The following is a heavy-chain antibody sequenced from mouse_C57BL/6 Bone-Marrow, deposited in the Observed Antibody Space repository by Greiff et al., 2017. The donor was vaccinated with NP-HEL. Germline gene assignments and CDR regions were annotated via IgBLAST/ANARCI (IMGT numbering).Heavy chain of an antibody. CDR2: INPSSGYT. J-gene: IGHJ4*01. CDR1: GYTFTSYT. V-gene: IGHV1-4*01. CDR3: ARDYYGKDYYAMDY. Sequence: VKLQESGAELSRPGASVKMSCKASGYTFTSYTMHWVKQRPGQGLEWIGYINPSSGYTKYNQKFKDKATLTADKSSSTAYMQLSSLTSEDSAVYYCARDYYGKDYYAMDYWGQGTSVTVSS. D-gene: IGHD1-1*01.